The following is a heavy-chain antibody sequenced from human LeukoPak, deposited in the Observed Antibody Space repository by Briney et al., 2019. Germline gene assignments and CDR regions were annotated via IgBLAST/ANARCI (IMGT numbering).Heavy chain of an antibody. J-gene: IGHJ4*02. D-gene: IGHD3-22*01. CDR1: GFTFTSYG. CDR3: ARDLLLSDSSGYGLFDY. Sequence: GASVKVSCKASGFTFTSYGISWVRQAPGQGLEWMGWISAYNGNTNYAQKLQGRVTMTTDTSTSTAYMELRSLRSDDTAVYYCARDLLLSDSSGYGLFDYWGQGTLVTVSS. V-gene: IGHV1-18*01. CDR2: ISAYNGNT.